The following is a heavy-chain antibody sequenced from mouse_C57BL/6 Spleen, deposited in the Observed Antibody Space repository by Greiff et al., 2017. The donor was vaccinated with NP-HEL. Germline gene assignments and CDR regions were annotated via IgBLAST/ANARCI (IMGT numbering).Heavy chain of an antibody. CDR1: GYTFTSYW. V-gene: IGHV1-59*01. CDR2: IDPSDSYT. CDR3: ARSTGIDY. J-gene: IGHJ2*01. Sequence: QVQLQQPGAELVRPGTSVKLSCKASGYTFTSYWMHWVKQRPGQGLEWIGVIDPSDSYTNYNQKFKGKATLTVDTSSSTAYMQLSSLTSEDSAVYYCARSTGIDYWGQGTTLTVSS. D-gene: IGHD4-1*01.